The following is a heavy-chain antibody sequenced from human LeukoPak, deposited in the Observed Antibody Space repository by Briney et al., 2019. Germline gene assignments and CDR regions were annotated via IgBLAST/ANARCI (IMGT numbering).Heavy chain of an antibody. CDR3: ARAPAYDSSGYYHRAFDI. J-gene: IGHJ3*02. CDR2: ISSSSSYI. CDR1: GFTFSSYS. Sequence: GGSLRLSCAASGFTFSSYSMNWVRQAPGKGLGWVSSISSSSSYIYYADSVKGRFTISRDNAKNSLYLQMNSLRAEDTAVYYCARAPAYDSSGYYHRAFDIWGQGTMVTVSS. D-gene: IGHD3-22*01. V-gene: IGHV3-21*01.